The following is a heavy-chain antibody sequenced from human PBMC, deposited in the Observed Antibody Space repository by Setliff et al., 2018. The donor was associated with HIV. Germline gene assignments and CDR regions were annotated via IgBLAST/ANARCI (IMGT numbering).Heavy chain of an antibody. J-gene: IGHJ4*02. CDR2: LSSRGGSV. CDR1: GFTFSTSG. V-gene: IGHV3-21*04. D-gene: IGHD3-9*01. Sequence: PGGSLRLSCAASGFTFSTSGMNWVRRAPGKGLEWVSSLSSRGGSVYYADSVRGRFTISRDNANNLLYLQMNSLRAEDTALYYCAREPYYDILTGYLDYWGQGALVTVSS. CDR3: AREPYYDILTGYLDY.